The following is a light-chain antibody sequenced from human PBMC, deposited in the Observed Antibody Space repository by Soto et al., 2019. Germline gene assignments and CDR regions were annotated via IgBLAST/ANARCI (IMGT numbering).Light chain of an antibody. CDR3: QHFDTSSFT. CDR1: QRVTTTY. Sequence: IVLTQSPGTLSLSPGETATLSCRASQRVTTTYLGWYQQKPGQATRLLIYGASSRASGIPDRFSGSGAGTDFTITSSRVDPEDSAVYYCQHFDTSSFTFGGGTRV. V-gene: IGKV3-20*01. J-gene: IGKJ4*01. CDR2: GAS.